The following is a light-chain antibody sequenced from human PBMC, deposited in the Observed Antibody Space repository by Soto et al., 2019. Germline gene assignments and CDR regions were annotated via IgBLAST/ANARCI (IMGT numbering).Light chain of an antibody. CDR3: VQGSRWPWT. J-gene: IGKJ1*01. CDR1: QSLVYTAGSTS. Sequence: DAVLTQSPLSLPVTLRHPASVSCRSSQSLVYTAGSTSMRWYPQRPGQSPRRLLHRVSNRDAWVPDRFSCSGSGIDFTRKMSRVSAEDVGVYCCVQGSRWPWTLGPGTKVEI. V-gene: IGKV2-30*01. CDR2: RVS.